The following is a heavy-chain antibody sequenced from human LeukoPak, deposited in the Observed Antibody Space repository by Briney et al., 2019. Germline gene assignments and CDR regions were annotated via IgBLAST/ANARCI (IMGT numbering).Heavy chain of an antibody. CDR3: ARDALMTGYSPYFDY. J-gene: IGHJ4*02. CDR2: IYPGDSDV. CDR1: GYNFSSYW. V-gene: IGHV5-51*01. Sequence: GESLQISSKGSGYNFSSYWIAWVRQMPGKGLEWMGIIYPGDSDVRYSPSFRGQITISADKSISTAYLQWSNLKASDTAMYYCARDALMTGYSPYFDYWGQGTLVTVSS. D-gene: IGHD2-15*01.